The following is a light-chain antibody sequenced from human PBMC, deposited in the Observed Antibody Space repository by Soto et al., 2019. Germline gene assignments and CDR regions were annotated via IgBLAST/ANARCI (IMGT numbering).Light chain of an antibody. CDR3: CSYAGSSTSVV. V-gene: IGLV2-23*01. Sequence: QSALTQPASVSGSPGQSITISCTGTSSDVGSYNLVSWYQQHLGKAPKLMIYEGSKRPSGVSNRSSGSKSGNTASLTISGLQAEDEADYYCCSYAGSSTSVVFGGGTKLTVL. J-gene: IGLJ2*01. CDR1: SSDVGSYNL. CDR2: EGS.